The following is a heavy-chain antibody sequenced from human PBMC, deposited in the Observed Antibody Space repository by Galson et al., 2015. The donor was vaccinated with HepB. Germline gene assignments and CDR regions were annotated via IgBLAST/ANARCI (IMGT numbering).Heavy chain of an antibody. CDR1: GFTFDDYA. J-gene: IGHJ3*02. V-gene: IGHV3-9*01. D-gene: IGHD2-2*02. CDR2: VNWKSGNI. CDR3: AKDRYQLLYGWGAFDI. Sequence: SLRLSCAPSGFTFDDYAMHWVRQAPGKGLEWVSGVNWKSGNIGYADSVKGRFTISRDNAKTSLYLQMNSLRAEDTALYYCAKDRYQLLYGWGAFDIWGQGTMVTVSS.